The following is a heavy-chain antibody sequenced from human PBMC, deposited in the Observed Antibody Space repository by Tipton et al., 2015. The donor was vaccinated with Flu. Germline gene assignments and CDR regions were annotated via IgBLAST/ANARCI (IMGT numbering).Heavy chain of an antibody. J-gene: IGHJ3*01. CDR3: ARNKGGLARFPDTFDV. CDR2: FSSSGSDI. V-gene: IGHV3-48*03. D-gene: IGHD3-10*01. CDR1: EFTLSSNE. Sequence: SLRLSCAASEFTLSSNEMNWVRQAPGKGLEWVSYFSSSGSDIYFADSVQGRFTTSRDIAKNSVFLQMNSLRVEDTAVYYRARNKGGLARFPDTFDVWGRGTMVTVTS.